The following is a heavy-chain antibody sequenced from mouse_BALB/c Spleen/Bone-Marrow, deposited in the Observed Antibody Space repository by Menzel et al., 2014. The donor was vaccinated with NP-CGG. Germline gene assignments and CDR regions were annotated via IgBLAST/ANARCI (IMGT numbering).Heavy chain of an antibody. D-gene: IGHD2-12*01. V-gene: IGHV5-12*02. Sequence: EVKVVESGGGLVQPGGSLKLSCATSGFTFSDYYMYWVRQTPEKRLEWVAYISNGGGSTYYPDTVKGRFTISRDNAKNTLYLQMSRLKSEDTAMYYCARNAFYRGYAMDYWGQGTSVTVSS. CDR3: ARNAFYRGYAMDY. CDR1: GFTFSDYY. CDR2: ISNGGGST. J-gene: IGHJ4*01.